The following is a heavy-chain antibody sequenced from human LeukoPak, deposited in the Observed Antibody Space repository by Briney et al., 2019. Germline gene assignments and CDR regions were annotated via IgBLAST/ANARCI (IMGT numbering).Heavy chain of an antibody. D-gene: IGHD3-10*01. CDR2: IYYSGST. V-gene: IGHV4-61*01. Sequence: SETLSLTCTVSGGSISNSRYYWSWIRQPPGKGLEWIGYIYYSGSTNYKSSLKSRVTISVDTSKNQFSLKLSSVTAADTAVYYCARASPKLLWFGELLYPYYFDYWGQGTLVTVSS. CDR1: GGSISNSRYY. CDR3: ARASPKLLWFGELLYPYYFDY. J-gene: IGHJ4*02.